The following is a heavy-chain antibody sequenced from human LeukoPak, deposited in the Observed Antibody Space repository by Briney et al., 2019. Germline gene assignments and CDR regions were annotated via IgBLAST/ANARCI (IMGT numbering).Heavy chain of an antibody. D-gene: IGHD3-10*01. J-gene: IGHJ4*02. V-gene: IGHV4-4*07. CDR3: ASAQITMVRGAPPYFDY. Sequence: SGTLSLTCTVSGGGISRYYWSWIRQPAGKGLEWIGRIYTSGSTNYNPSLKSRVTMSVDTSKNQFSLKLSAVTAADTAVYYCASAQITMVRGAPPYFDYWGQGTLVTVSS. CDR1: GGGISRYY. CDR2: IYTSGST.